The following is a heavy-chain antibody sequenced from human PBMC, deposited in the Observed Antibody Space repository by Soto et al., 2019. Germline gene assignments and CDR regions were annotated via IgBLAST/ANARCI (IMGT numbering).Heavy chain of an antibody. J-gene: IGHJ6*02. CDR1: GSSFTSYW. D-gene: IGHD2-2*01. Sequence: PXESLKTSFKCSGSSFTSYWISGVRQIPGKGLEWMGRIDPSDSYTNYSPSFQGHVTISADKSISTAYLQWSSLKASDTAMYYCARYWGTGYCSSTSCPYYYYYGMDVWGQGTTVTVSS. V-gene: IGHV5-10-1*01. CDR3: ARYWGTGYCSSTSCPYYYYYGMDV. CDR2: IDPSDSYT.